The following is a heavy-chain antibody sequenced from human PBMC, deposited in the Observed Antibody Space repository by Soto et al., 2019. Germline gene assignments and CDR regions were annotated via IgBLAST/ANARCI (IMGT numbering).Heavy chain of an antibody. CDR3: ARDLTVAGTYYYYYGMDV. D-gene: IGHD6-19*01. CDR2: ISYDGSNK. CDR1: GFTFSSYA. Sequence: QVQLVESGGGVVQPGRSLRLSCAASGFTFSSYAMHWVRQAPGKGLEWVAVISYDGSNKYYADSVKGRFTISRDNSKNTLYLKMNSLRAEDTAVYYCARDLTVAGTYYYYYGMDVWGQGTTVTVSS. J-gene: IGHJ6*02. V-gene: IGHV3-30-3*01.